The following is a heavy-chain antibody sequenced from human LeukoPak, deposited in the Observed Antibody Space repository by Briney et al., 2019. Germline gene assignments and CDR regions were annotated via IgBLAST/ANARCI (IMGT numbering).Heavy chain of an antibody. CDR3: ARRPVARSADVFDI. J-gene: IGHJ3*02. V-gene: IGHV4-59*08. D-gene: IGHD1-26*01. Sequence: SDTLSLTCTVSGGPITSHYWNWIRQPPGKGLEWIGSIFYTGSANYSPSLKGRITMSADTSKKQLSLRVNSVTAAGTAVYFCARRPVARSADVFDIWGHGTMVTVSS. CDR2: IFYTGSA. CDR1: GGPITSHY.